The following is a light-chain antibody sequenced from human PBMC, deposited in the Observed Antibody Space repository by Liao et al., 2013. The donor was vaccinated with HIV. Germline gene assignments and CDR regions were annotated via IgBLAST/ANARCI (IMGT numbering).Light chain of an antibody. V-gene: IGLV3-21*04. CDR2: YDK. CDR3: QVWDSSSDHYF. J-gene: IGLJ1*01. Sequence: SYVLTQPPSVSVAPGKTARITCGENNIGSKSVHWYQQKPGQAPLLVINYDKDRPSGIPERFSGSNSANTATLTISRVEAGDEADYYCQVWDSSSDHYFFGTGTKVTVL. CDR1: NIGSKS.